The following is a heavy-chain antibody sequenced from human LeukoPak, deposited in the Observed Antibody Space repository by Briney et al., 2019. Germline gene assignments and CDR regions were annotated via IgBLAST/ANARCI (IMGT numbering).Heavy chain of an antibody. D-gene: IGHD2-21*02. Sequence: ASVKVSCKASGYTFTVYYILWVRQAPGHGLKCVGQINPNSGGTNYAQMFQGSVTMTRDTSISTAYVELSRRSSDDTAVYYCARAGKETADRNAGLDYWGQGSLVSVSS. CDR3: ARAGKETADRNAGLDY. J-gene: IGHJ4*02. V-gene: IGHV1-2*06. CDR1: GYTFTVYY. CDR2: INPNSGGT.